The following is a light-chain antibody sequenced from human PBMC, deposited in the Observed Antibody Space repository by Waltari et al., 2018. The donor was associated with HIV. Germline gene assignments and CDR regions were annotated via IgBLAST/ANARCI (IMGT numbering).Light chain of an antibody. V-gene: IGLV2-23*02. J-gene: IGLJ2*01. CDR3: CSYAGSSTVV. CDR1: SSDVGDSNY. Sequence: QSALTQPASVSGSPGQSITISCTGTSSDVGDSNYVSWYQQHPGKAPKRMIYDVNKRPSGVSNRFSGSKAGNTASLTISVLQAEDEADYYCCSYAGSSTVVFGGGTKLTVL. CDR2: DVN.